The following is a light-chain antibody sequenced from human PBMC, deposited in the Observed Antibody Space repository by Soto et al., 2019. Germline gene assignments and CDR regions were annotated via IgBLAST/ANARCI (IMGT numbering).Light chain of an antibody. V-gene: IGLV2-8*01. CDR3: TSFGNRNNV. CDR2: EVT. CDR1: SSDVGAYNY. Sequence: QSALTQPPSASGSPGQSVTISCTGTSSDVGAYNYVSWYQQLPGKAPKLMIYEVTKRPSGVPDRFSGSKSGNTASLTVAGLLAEDAADYYCTSFGNRNNVFGTGTKVTVL. J-gene: IGLJ1*01.